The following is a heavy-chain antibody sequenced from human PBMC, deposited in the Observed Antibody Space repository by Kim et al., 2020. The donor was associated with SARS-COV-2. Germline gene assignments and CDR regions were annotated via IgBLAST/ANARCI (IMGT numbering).Heavy chain of an antibody. D-gene: IGHD5-18*01. J-gene: IGHJ4*02. CDR3: ARGGIQLWFVPRGVATDLDY. V-gene: IGHV3-30*04. CDR2: ISYDGSNK. Sequence: GGSLRLSCAASGFTFSSYAMHWVRQAPGKGLEWVAVISYDGSNKYYADSVKGRFTISRDNSKNTLYLQMNSLRAEDTAVYYCARGGIQLWFVPRGVATDLDYWGQGTLVTVSS. CDR1: GFTFSSYA.